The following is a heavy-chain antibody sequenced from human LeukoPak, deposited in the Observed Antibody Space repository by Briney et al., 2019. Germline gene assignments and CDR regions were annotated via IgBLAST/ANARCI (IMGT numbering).Heavy chain of an antibody. CDR2: ISSSGSTI. J-gene: IGHJ6*03. CDR1: GFTFSSYW. CDR3: ARDQYYYYMDV. V-gene: IGHV3-11*04. Sequence: SGGSLRLSCAASGFTFSSYWMSWIRQAPGKGLEWVSYISSSGSTIYYADSVKGRFTISRDNAKNSLYLQMNSLRAEDTAVYYCARDQYYYYMDVWGKGTTVTISS.